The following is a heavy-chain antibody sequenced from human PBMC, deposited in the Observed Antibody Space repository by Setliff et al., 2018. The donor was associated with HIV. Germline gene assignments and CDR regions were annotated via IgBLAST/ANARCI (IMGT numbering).Heavy chain of an antibody. J-gene: IGHJ4*02. V-gene: IGHV4-59*11. CDR3: AKGAGFYGDYTFDY. Sequence: PSVTLSLTCTVSGASITSHYWSWIRQSPGRELEWIGYIYSTGSTNYNPSLQSRVSISMDASKNKFSLKVTSVTSADTAVYYCAKGAGFYGDYTFDYWGQGNLVTVSS. CDR1: GASITSHY. CDR2: IYSTGST. D-gene: IGHD4-17*01.